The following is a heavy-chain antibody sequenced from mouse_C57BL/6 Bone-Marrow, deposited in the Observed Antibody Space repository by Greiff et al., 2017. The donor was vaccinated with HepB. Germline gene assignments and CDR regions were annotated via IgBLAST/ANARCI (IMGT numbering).Heavy chain of an antibody. CDR1: GYTFTDYE. CDR2: IDPETGGT. CDR3: TREILGNY. Sequence: VHLVESGAELVRPGASVTLSCKASGYTFTDYEMHWVKQTPVHGLEWIGAIDPETGGTAYNQKFKGKAILTADKSSSTAYMELRSLTSEDSAVYYCTREILGNYWGQGTTLTVSS. J-gene: IGHJ2*01. D-gene: IGHD2-10*02. V-gene: IGHV1-15*01.